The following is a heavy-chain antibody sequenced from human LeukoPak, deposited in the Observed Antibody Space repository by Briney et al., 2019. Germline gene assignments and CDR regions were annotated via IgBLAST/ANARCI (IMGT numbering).Heavy chain of an antibody. CDR2: ISSSSSYI. CDR3: ARRDSSGYYYYYPLDY. Sequence: GGSLRLSCAASGFTFSSYSMNWVRQAPGKGLEWVSSISSSSSYIYYAYSVKGRFTISRDNAKNSLYLQMNSLRAEDTAVYYCARRDSSGYYYYYPLDYWGQGTLVTVSS. J-gene: IGHJ4*02. D-gene: IGHD3-22*01. V-gene: IGHV3-21*04. CDR1: GFTFSSYS.